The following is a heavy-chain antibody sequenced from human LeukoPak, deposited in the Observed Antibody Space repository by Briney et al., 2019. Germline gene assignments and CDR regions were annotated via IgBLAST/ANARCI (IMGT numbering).Heavy chain of an antibody. CDR3: ARGDGSYVY. V-gene: IGHV3-48*01. D-gene: IGHD1-26*01. CDR1: GFTFSSYS. Sequence: GGSLRLSCAASGFTFSSYSMNWVRQAPGKGLEWVSYISSSSSTIYYADSVKGRFTISRDNAKNSLYLQTNSLRAEDTAVYYCARGDGSYVYWGQGTLVTVSS. J-gene: IGHJ4*02. CDR2: ISSSSSTI.